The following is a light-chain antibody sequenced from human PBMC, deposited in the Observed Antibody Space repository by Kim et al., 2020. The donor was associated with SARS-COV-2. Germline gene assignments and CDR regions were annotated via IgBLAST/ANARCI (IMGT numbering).Light chain of an antibody. CDR1: QSISSY. V-gene: IGKV1-39*01. J-gene: IGKJ5*01. CDR2: AAS. CDR3: QQSYSTPIT. Sequence: ASVGDRVTITCRASQSISSYLNWYQQKPGKAPKLLIYAASSLQGGVPSRCSGSGSGTDFTLTISSLQPEDFATYYCQQSYSTPITFGQGTRLEIK.